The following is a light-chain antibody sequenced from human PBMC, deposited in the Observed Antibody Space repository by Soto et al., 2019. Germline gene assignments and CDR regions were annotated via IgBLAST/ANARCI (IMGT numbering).Light chain of an antibody. Sequence: DIQMTQSPSSLSASVGDRVTITCQARQAISNYLNWYQQKPGKAPKLLIYDASNLETGVPSRFSGSGSGTDFTFAISSLQPEDIATYYCQQYDNPFTFGPGTKVDIK. CDR2: DAS. CDR3: QQYDNPFT. V-gene: IGKV1-33*01. J-gene: IGKJ3*01. CDR1: QAISNY.